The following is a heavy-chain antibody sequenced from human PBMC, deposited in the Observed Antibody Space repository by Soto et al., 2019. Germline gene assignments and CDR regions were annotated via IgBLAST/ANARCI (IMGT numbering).Heavy chain of an antibody. CDR1: GGSISSSNW. V-gene: IGHV4-4*02. J-gene: IGHJ4*02. CDR2: IYHSGST. D-gene: IGHD3-10*01. CDR3: ASRYGSGSYYQFDY. Sequence: PSETLSLTCAVSGGSISSSNWWSWVRQPPGKGLEWIGEIYHSGSTNYNPSLKSRVTISVDKSKNQFSLKLGSVTAADTAVYYCASRYGSGSYYQFDYWGPGTLVTVSS.